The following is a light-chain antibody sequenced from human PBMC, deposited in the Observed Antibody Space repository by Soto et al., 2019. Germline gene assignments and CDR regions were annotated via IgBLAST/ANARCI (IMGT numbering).Light chain of an antibody. V-gene: IGKV3-15*01. CDR3: QHYNNWPYT. J-gene: IGKJ5*01. CDR1: HSVTNS. CDR2: GAS. Sequence: EVVMTQSPATLSVSPGERATLSCRASHSVTNSLAWYQQRPGQTPRLLIYGASTRATGVPARFSGSGSGTEFTLTIDSLQSEDLAVYYCQHYNNWPYTFGQGTRLEIK.